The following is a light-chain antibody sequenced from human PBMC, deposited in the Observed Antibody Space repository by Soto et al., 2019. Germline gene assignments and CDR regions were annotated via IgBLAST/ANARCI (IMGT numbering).Light chain of an antibody. V-gene: IGLV1-40*01. J-gene: IGLJ3*02. CDR3: QSYDSSLSGWL. CDR1: SSNIGAGYG. Sequence: QSVLTQPPSVSGAPGQRVTISCTGPSSNIGAGYGVHWYQQLPGTAPKLLIYGNSNRPSGVPDRFSGSKSGTSASLAITGLQAEDEADDYCQSYDSSLSGWLFGGGTKLTVL. CDR2: GNS.